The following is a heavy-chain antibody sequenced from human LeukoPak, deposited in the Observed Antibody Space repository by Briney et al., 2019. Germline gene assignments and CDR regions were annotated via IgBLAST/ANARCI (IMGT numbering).Heavy chain of an antibody. D-gene: IGHD3-22*01. CDR2: IRSKANSYAT. J-gene: IGHJ5*02. V-gene: IGHV3-73*01. Sequence: PGGSLRLSCAASGFTFSGSAMHWVRQASGKGLEWVGRIRSKANSYATAYAASVKGRFTLSRDASKNTAYLQMNSLKTEATAVYYCTRPGDYYDSSGYLNWFDPWGQGTLVTVSS. CDR1: GFTFSGSA. CDR3: TRPGDYYDSSGYLNWFDP.